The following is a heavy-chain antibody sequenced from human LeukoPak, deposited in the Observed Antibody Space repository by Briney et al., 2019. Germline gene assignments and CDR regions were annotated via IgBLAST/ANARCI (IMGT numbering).Heavy chain of an antibody. CDR3: ARVVEGYCSSTSCPTTIDY. V-gene: IGHV4-30-2*01. CDR2: IYHSGST. J-gene: IGHJ4*02. CDR1: GGSISSGGYS. Sequence: SETLSLTCAVSGGSISSGGYSWSWIRQPPGKGLEWIGYIYHSGSTYYNPSLKSRVTISVDRSKNQFSLELSSVTAADTAVYYRARVVEGYCSSTSCPTTIDYWGQGTLVTVSS. D-gene: IGHD2-2*01.